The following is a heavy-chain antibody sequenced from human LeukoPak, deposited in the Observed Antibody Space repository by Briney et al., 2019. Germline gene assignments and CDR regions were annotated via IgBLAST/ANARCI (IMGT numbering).Heavy chain of an antibody. CDR3: ARLTRELPSDAFDI. Sequence: GESLQISCKISGYIFTNNWIGWVRQVPGKGLEWMGIIYPGDSDTRYSPSFQGQVTISADKSISTAYLQWSSLKASDTAMYYCARLTRELPSDAFDIWGQGTMVTVSS. CDR1: GYIFTNNW. J-gene: IGHJ3*02. CDR2: IYPGDSDT. D-gene: IGHD1-26*01. V-gene: IGHV5-51*01.